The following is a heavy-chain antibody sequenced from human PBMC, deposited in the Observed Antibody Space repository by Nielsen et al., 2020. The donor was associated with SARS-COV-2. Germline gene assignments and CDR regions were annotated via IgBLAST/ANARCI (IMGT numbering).Heavy chain of an antibody. CDR2: ISGNGENI. V-gene: IGHV3-48*03. J-gene: IGHJ4*02. CDR3: AREQRTSGFDY. Sequence: GESLKISCTASGFTFSYYEMNWVRQAPGQGLEWVSYISGNGENIDYADFVEGRFTLSRDNAENSLYLQLNSQRAEDTALYYCAREQRTSGFDYWGQGILVTVSP. CDR1: GFTFSYYE. D-gene: IGHD2-2*01.